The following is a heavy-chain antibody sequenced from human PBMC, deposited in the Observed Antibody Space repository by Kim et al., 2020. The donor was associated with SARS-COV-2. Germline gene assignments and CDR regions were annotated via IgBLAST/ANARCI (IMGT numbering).Heavy chain of an antibody. D-gene: IGHD3-22*01. Sequence: RFTISRDNPKNTLYLQMNSLRAEDTAVYYCARTPYYDSSGYYYVAYYFDYWGQGTLVTVSS. CDR3: ARTPYYDSSGYYYVAYYFDY. V-gene: IGHV3-30*01. J-gene: IGHJ4*02.